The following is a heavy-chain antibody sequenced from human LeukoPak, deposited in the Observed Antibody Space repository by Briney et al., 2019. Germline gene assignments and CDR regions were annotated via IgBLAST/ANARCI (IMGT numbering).Heavy chain of an antibody. V-gene: IGHV4-59*01. Sequence: SETLSLTCTVSGGSISSYYWSWIRQPPGKGLEWIGYIYYSGSTNYNPSLKSRVTISVDTSKNQFSLKLSSVTAADTAVYYCARVWRYYYDSSGYFDLWGRGTLVTVSS. D-gene: IGHD3-22*01. CDR1: GGSISSYY. CDR3: ARVWRYYYDSSGYFDL. CDR2: IYYSGST. J-gene: IGHJ2*01.